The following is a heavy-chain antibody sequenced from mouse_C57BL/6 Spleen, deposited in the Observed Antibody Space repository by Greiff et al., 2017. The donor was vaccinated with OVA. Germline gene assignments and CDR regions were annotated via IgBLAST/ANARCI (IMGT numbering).Heavy chain of an antibody. CDR1: GYTFTSYG. D-gene: IGHD2-2*01. V-gene: IGHV1-81*01. Sequence: QVQLQQSGAELARPGASVKLSCKASGYTFTSYGISWVKQRTGQGLEWIGEIYPRSGNTYYNEKFKGKATLTADKSSSTAYMELRSLTSEDSAVYFCARGLRREYYLDYWGQGTTLTVSS. J-gene: IGHJ2*01. CDR3: ARGLRREYYLDY. CDR2: IYPRSGNT.